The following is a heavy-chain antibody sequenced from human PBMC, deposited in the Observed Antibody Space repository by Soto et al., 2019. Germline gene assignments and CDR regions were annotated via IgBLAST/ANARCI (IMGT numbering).Heavy chain of an antibody. J-gene: IGHJ5*02. CDR3: ARRLTGRTTGDWFDP. V-gene: IGHV3-11*05. Sequence: VQLVESGGGLVKPGGSLRLSCAASGFVFSDYYMTWLRQAPGKALEWVSDIISGCAVSNFADSVRGRFTISRDNTNNSLYLQMNNMRAEDTAIYYCARRLTGRTTGDWFDPWGQGTLVTVSS. CDR2: IISGCAVS. CDR1: GFVFSDYY. D-gene: IGHD1-1*01.